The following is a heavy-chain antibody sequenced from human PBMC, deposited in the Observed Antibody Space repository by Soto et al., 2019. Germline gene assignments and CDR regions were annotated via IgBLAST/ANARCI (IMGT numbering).Heavy chain of an antibody. CDR3: ARRGYSSSWYYYYYSAMDV. D-gene: IGHD6-13*01. V-gene: IGHV1-8*01. CDR1: GYTFTSYD. CDR2: MNPNSGNT. Sequence: QVQLVQSGAEVKKPGASVKVSCKASGYTFTSYDINWVRQATGQGLEWMGWMNPNSGNTGYAQKFQGRVTITRNTSISTAYMELSSLRSEDTAVYYCARRGYSSSWYYYYYSAMDVWGQGPTVTVSS. J-gene: IGHJ6*02.